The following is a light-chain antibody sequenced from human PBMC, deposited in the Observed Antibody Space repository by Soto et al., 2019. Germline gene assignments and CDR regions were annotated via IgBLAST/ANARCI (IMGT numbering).Light chain of an antibody. V-gene: IGLV1-40*01. CDR1: SSNIGAGYD. J-gene: IGLJ2*01. CDR3: QSYDSSLV. CDR2: GNT. Sequence: QSVLTQPPSVSGAPGQRVTISCTGSSSNIGAGYDVHWYQQLPGAAPKLLIYGNTNRPSGVPDRFSGSKSGTSASLAITGLQAADEADYYCQSYDSSLVFGGGTKVPS.